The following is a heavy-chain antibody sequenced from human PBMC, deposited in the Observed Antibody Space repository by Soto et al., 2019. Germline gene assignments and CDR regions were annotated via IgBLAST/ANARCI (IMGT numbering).Heavy chain of an antibody. CDR2: ISHSGST. D-gene: IGHD1-26*01. J-gene: IGHJ4*02. V-gene: IGHV4-34*01. Sequence: QVKLQQWGAGLLKPSETLSLTCAVYGGSFSGYLWSWIRQTPGKGLEWIGEISHSGSTDYNPSLKSRVTISEDTSKNQVSLKVSSVTAADTAVYYCGRLGATETTWGTDSWGQGSLGTVSS. CDR3: GRLGATETTWGTDS. CDR1: GGSFSGYL.